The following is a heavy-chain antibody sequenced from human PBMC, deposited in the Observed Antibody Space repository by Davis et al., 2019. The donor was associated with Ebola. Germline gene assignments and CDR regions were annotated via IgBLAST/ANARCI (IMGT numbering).Heavy chain of an antibody. V-gene: IGHV1-69*13. CDR2: IIPIFGTA. J-gene: IGHJ6*02. CDR3: ASFRVVGATGPGDYYYGMDV. Sequence: AASVKVPCKASGGTFSSYAISWVRQAPGQGLEWMGGIIPIFGTANYAQKFQGRVTITADESTSTAYMELSSLRSEDTAVYYCASFRVVGATGPGDYYYGMDVWGQGTTVTVSS. CDR1: GGTFSSYA. D-gene: IGHD1-26*01.